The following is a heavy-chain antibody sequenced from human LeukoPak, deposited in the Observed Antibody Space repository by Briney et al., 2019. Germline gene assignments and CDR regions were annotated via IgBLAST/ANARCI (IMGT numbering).Heavy chain of an antibody. CDR3: AKTTSSSRIHYFDY. Sequence: PGGSLRLSCAASGFTFSSYAISWVRQAPGKGLEWVSAISGSGGSTYYADSVKGRFTISRDNSKNTLYLQMNSLRAEDTAVYYCAKTTSSSRIHYFDYWGQGTLVTVSS. V-gene: IGHV3-23*01. CDR2: ISGSGGST. D-gene: IGHD6-6*01. CDR1: GFTFSSYA. J-gene: IGHJ4*02.